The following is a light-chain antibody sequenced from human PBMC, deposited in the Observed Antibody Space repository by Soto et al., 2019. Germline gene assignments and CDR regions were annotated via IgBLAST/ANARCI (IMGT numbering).Light chain of an antibody. CDR3: CSFAGPQSFEV. V-gene: IGLV2-11*01. J-gene: IGLJ1*01. CDR1: SSDIGGYTY. Sequence: QSARTQPRPVSGSPGQSVTISCTGTSSDIGGYTYVSWYQQHPGKAPKVIIYDVSERPSGVPDRFSGSKSGNTASLTISGLQPEDEADYYCCSFAGPQSFEVFGEGTKVTVL. CDR2: DVS.